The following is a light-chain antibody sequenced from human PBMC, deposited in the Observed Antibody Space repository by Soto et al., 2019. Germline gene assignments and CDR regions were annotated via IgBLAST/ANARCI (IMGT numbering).Light chain of an antibody. CDR3: QQRSNWPLT. J-gene: IGKJ4*01. CDR2: GAS. V-gene: IGKV3D-20*02. Sequence: EIVLTQSPGTLSWSPGERATLSCRASRSVTNNYVAWYQRKPGQAPRLLIYGASSRATDIPGRFSGSGSGTDFTLTISSLEPEDFAVYYCQQRSNWPLTFGGGTKVEIK. CDR1: RSVTNNY.